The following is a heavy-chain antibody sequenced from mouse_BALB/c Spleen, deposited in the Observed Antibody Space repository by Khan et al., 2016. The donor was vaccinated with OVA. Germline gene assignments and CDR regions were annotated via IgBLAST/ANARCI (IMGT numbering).Heavy chain of an antibody. J-gene: IGHJ3*01. D-gene: IGHD2-14*01. V-gene: IGHV3-2*02. Sequence: EVQLQESGPGLVKPSQSLSLTCTVTGYSITSDYAWNWIRQFPGNKLEWMGYISYSGSTSYNPSLKSRISITRDTSKNQFFLQLNSVTTEDTATYDCASSGCYRYDTFAYWGQGTLVTVSA. CDR1: GYSITSDYA. CDR2: ISYSGST. CDR3: ASSGCYRYDTFAY.